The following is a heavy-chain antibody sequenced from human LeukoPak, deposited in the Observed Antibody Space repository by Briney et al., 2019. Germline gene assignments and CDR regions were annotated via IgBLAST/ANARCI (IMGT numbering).Heavy chain of an antibody. Sequence: SETLSLTCTVSGYSISSGYYWDWIRQPPGKGLEWIGSVYHSGSTYYSPSLKSRVTISVDTSKNQFSLKLTSVTAADTAVYYCARDRVAVAVPDYWGRGTLVTVSS. D-gene: IGHD6-19*01. CDR3: ARDRVAVAVPDY. V-gene: IGHV4-38-2*02. CDR1: GYSISSGYY. J-gene: IGHJ4*02. CDR2: VYHSGST.